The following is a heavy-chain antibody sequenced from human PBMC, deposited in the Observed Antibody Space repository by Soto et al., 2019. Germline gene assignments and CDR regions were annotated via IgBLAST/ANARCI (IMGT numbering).Heavy chain of an antibody. CDR2: TYYRSKWYN. D-gene: IGHD3-10*01. J-gene: IGHJ3*02. CDR3: ARDTRFGELLLAPSAFDI. V-gene: IGHV6-1*01. Sequence: SQTLSLTCAISGDSVSSNSAAWNWIRQSPSRGLEWLGRTYYRSKWYNDYAVSVKSRITINPDTSKNQFSLQLNSVTPEDTAVYYCARDTRFGELLLAPSAFDIWGQGTMVTVS. CDR1: GDSVSSNSAA.